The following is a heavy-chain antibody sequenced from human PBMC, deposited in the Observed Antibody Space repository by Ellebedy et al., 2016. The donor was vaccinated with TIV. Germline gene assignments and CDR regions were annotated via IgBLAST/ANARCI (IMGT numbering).Heavy chain of an antibody. J-gene: IGHJ4*02. D-gene: IGHD6-19*01. CDR2: ISASDNYI. V-gene: IGHV3-21*06. Sequence: RGSLRLSCAASGFSFVGYSMSWVRQTPGKGLEWVSSISASDNYIFYADSVKGRFTISRDNTKNLLFQHMDSLRAEDTAVYYCARAIAVSGENTNDYWGQGTLVTVSS. CDR1: GFSFVGYS. CDR3: ARAIAVSGENTNDY.